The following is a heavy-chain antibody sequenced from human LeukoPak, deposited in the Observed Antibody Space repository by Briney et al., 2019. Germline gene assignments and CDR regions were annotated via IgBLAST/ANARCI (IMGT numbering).Heavy chain of an antibody. CDR2: IYHSGST. D-gene: IGHD1-26*01. V-gene: IGHV4-30-2*01. CDR1: GGSISSGGYS. J-gene: IGHJ4*02. Sequence: SETLSLTCAVSGGSISSGGYSWSWIRQPPGKGLEWIGYIYHSGSTYYNPSLKSRVTISVDTSKNQFSLKLSSVTAADTAVYYCARGIVGASPVFDYWGQGTLVTVSS. CDR3: ARGIVGASPVFDY.